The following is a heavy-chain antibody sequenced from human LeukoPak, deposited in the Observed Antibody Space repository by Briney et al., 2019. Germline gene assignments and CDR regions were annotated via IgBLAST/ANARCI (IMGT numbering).Heavy chain of an antibody. V-gene: IGHV1-2*02. CDR1: GYTFTGYY. J-gene: IGHJ5*02. D-gene: IGHD6-6*01. CDR2: INPNSGGT. Sequence: ASVKVSCKASGYTFTGYYMHWVRQAPGQGLEWMGWINPNSGGTNYAQKFQGRVTMTRDTSISTAYMELSRLRSDGTAVYYCARDAGGPYINSSEWFDPWGQGTLVTVSS. CDR3: ARDAGGPYINSSEWFDP.